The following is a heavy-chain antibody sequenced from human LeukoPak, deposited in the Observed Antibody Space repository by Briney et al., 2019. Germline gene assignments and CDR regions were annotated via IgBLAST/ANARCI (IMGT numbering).Heavy chain of an antibody. D-gene: IGHD6-13*01. V-gene: IGHV3-23*01. CDR1: RFTFSRYA. Sequence: GGSLRLSCAASRFTFSRYAMSWVRDAPGKALECVSAFSRSGGSTYYADSVKGRFTISRDNSKNTLYLQMNSLRAEDTAVYYCAKDILIAAAGRYYYYYGMDVWGQGTTVTVSS. CDR2: FSRSGGST. J-gene: IGHJ6*02. CDR3: AKDILIAAAGRYYYYYGMDV.